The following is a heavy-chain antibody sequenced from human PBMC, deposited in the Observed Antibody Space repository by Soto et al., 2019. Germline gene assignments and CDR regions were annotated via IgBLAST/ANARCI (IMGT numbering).Heavy chain of an antibody. CDR1: GYTLTELS. CDR3: ATVRDSSSSAHWFDP. V-gene: IGHV1-24*01. J-gene: IGHJ5*02. D-gene: IGHD6-6*01. CDR2: FDPEDGET. Sequence: ASVKVSCKVSGYTLTELSMHWVRQAPGKGLEWMGGFDPEDGETIYAQKFQGRVTMTEDTSTDTAYMELSSLRSEDTAVYYCATVRDSSSSAHWFDPWGQGTLVTVSS.